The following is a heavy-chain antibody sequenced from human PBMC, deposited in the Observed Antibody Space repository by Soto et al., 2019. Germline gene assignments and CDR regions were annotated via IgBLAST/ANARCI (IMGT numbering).Heavy chain of an antibody. V-gene: IGHV3-23*01. J-gene: IGHJ4*02. Sequence: GGSLRLSCAASGFTFSSYAMSWVRQAPGKGLEWVSAISGSGGSTYYADSVKGRFTISRDNSKNTLYLQMNSLRAEDTAVYYCANTNSEPAAIQLYQMYYFDYWGQGTLVTVSS. D-gene: IGHD2-2*01. CDR3: ANTNSEPAAIQLYQMYYFDY. CDR2: ISGSGGST. CDR1: GFTFSSYA.